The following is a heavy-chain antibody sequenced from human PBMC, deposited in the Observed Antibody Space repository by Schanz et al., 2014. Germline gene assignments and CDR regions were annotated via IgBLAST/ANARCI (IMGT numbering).Heavy chain of an antibody. Sequence: VQLVESGGGVVQPGRSLRLSCAASGFTFSYYNMNWVRQAPGKGLEWVSSISNGGGYIYYADSVKGRFTISRDNSKNTLYLQMNSLRGDDTAIYYCVKGGTNTLDSWGQGTLVTVSS. V-gene: IGHV3-21*06. CDR3: VKGGTNTLDS. CDR2: ISNGGGYI. J-gene: IGHJ4*02. CDR1: GFTFSYYN.